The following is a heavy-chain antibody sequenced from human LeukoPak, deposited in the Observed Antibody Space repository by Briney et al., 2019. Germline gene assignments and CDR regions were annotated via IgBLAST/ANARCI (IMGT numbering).Heavy chain of an antibody. Sequence: GGSLRPSCEAYGITSSSYGIHWDRQAPGKGMEWVAVIWPDGSNKYYADSVKGRLTICRDNSKHTMWLRMSRLRSEDPAVYYCASAAGAFDFWGQGTMVTVSS. J-gene: IGHJ3*01. CDR2: IWPDGSNK. CDR3: ASAAGAFDF. CDR1: GITSSSYG. D-gene: IGHD6-13*01. V-gene: IGHV3-33*01.